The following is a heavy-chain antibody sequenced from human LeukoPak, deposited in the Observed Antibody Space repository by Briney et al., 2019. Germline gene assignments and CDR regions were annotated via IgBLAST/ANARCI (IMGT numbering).Heavy chain of an antibody. J-gene: IGHJ4*02. Sequence: RGESLKISCKGSGYSFTSYWIGWVRQMPGKGLEWMGIIYPGDSDTRYSPSFQGQVTISADKSISTAYLQWSSLKASDTAMYYCARGARYCSSTSCYRFGYSDYWGQGTLVTVSS. CDR2: IYPGDSDT. CDR3: ARGARYCSSTSCYRFGYSDY. V-gene: IGHV5-51*01. CDR1: GYSFTSYW. D-gene: IGHD2-2*01.